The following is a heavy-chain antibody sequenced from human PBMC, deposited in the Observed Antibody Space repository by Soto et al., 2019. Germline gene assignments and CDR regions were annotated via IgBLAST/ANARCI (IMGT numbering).Heavy chain of an antibody. J-gene: IGHJ4*02. CDR1: GGFFSGYF. Sequence: SETLSLTCAVYGGFFSGYFWTWIRQPPGKGLEWIGEINLNGITNFNPSLKSRVTISVDRSKNQFSLKLSSVTAADTAVYYCARVPLLWGQGTLVTVSS. D-gene: IGHD1-26*01. CDR3: ARVPLL. V-gene: IGHV4-34*01. CDR2: INLNGIT.